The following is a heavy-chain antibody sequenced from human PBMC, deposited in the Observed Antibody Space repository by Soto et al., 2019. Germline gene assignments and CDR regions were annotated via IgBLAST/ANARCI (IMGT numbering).Heavy chain of an antibody. Sequence: SETLSLTCTVSGGSLSSYYRTWIRQSPGKGLEWIGYVYFSGNTNYNPSLKSRVTISIDTSKNQFSLRLASVTAADTAFYYCGSVRPSGYVLSWGQGTLVTVSS. J-gene: IGHJ5*02. V-gene: IGHV4-59*01. CDR1: GGSLSSYY. CDR3: GSVRPSGYVLS. CDR2: VYFSGNT. D-gene: IGHD6-25*01.